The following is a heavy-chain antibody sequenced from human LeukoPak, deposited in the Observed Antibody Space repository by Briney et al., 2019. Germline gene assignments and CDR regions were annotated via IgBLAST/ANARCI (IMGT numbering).Heavy chain of an antibody. J-gene: IGHJ4*02. CDR3: ARTDHYGGNLQLFDY. CDR1: GYTFTSYY. V-gene: IGHV1-46*01. Sequence: ASVKVSCKASGYTFTSYYMHWVRQAPGQGLEWMGIINPSGGSTSYAQKFQGRVTMTRDTSTSTVYIELSSLRSDDTAVYYCARTDHYGGNLQLFDYWGRGTLVTVSS. D-gene: IGHD4-23*01. CDR2: INPSGGST.